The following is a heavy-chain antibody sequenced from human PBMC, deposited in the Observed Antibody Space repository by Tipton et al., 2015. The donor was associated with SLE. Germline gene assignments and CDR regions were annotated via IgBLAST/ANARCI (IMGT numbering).Heavy chain of an antibody. V-gene: IGHV4-59*11. Sequence: TLSLTCTVSGASISSHYWSWIRQPPGKGLEWIGYIYYSGSTNYNPSLKSRVTISVDTSKNQFSLKLSSVTAADTAVYYCARGPEQWLVNPHYFDYWGQGTLVTVSS. J-gene: IGHJ4*02. CDR3: ARGPEQWLVNPHYFDY. CDR1: GASISSHY. CDR2: IYYSGST. D-gene: IGHD6-19*01.